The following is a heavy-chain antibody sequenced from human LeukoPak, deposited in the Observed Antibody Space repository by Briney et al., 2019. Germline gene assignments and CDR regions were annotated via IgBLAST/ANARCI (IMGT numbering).Heavy chain of an antibody. Sequence: ASVKVSCKASGGTFSSYAISWVRQAPGQGLEWMGWISAYNGNTNYAQKLQGRVTMTTDTSTSTAYMELRSLRSDDTAVYYCARAGPHIDPDYYDSSGYYGNDYWGQGTLVTVSS. V-gene: IGHV1-18*01. CDR3: ARAGPHIDPDYYDSSGYYGNDY. J-gene: IGHJ4*02. CDR1: GGTFSSYA. CDR2: ISAYNGNT. D-gene: IGHD3-22*01.